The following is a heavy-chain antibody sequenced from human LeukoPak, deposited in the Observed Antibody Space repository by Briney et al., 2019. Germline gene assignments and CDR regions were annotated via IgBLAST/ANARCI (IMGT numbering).Heavy chain of an antibody. CDR3: AREEWYYFDY. CDR1: GFTFSTYA. J-gene: IGHJ4*02. V-gene: IGHV3-30-3*01. Sequence: GGSLRLSCAASGFTFSTYAIHWVRQAPGKGLEWMAVISYDGSNKYYVDSVKGRFTIARDNSKNTVYLHMNSLRAEDMAVYYCAREEWYYFDYWGQGTLVTVSS. CDR2: ISYDGSNK. D-gene: IGHD3-3*01.